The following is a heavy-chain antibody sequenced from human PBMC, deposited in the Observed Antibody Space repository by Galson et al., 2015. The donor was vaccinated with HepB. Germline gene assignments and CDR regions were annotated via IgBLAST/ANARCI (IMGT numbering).Heavy chain of an antibody. D-gene: IGHD3-10*01. V-gene: IGHV4-4*07. CDR3: ARSRAWFGVYYFDY. CDR1: GGSISSYY. J-gene: IGHJ4*02. CDR2: IYTSGST. Sequence: SETLSLTCTVSGGSISSYYWSWIRQPAGKGLEWIGRIYTSGSTNYNPSLKSRVTMSVDASKNQFSLKLSSVTAADTAVYYCARSRAWFGVYYFDYWGQGTLVTVSS.